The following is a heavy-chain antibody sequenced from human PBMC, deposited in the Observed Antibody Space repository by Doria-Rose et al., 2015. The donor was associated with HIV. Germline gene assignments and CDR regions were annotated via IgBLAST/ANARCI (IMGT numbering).Heavy chain of an antibody. Sequence: QVQLQESGPGLVKPSETLSLTCSVSGGPISHYYWSWIRQPSGKGLEYIGDIFYTVSTNYSPSLKSRVSISIDTSKNKFSLRLSSVTAADTAVYYCARVLSGTYDYWGQGTLVTVSS. CDR1: GGPISHYY. V-gene: IGHV4-59*01. D-gene: IGHD1-26*01. J-gene: IGHJ4*02. CDR3: ARVLSGTYDY. CDR2: IFYTVST.